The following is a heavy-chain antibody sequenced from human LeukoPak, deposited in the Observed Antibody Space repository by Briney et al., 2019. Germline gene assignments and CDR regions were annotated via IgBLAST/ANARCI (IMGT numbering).Heavy chain of an antibody. J-gene: IGHJ4*02. CDR3: ARDSAPYYDYVWGSYRYTEYYFDY. V-gene: IGHV3-48*04. CDR2: ISSSSSTI. CDR1: GFTFSSYS. Sequence: GGSLRLSCAASGFTFSSYSMNWVRQAPGKGLEWVSYISSSSSTIYYADSVKGRFTISRDNAKNSLYLQMNSLRAEDTAVYYCARDSAPYYDYVWGSYRYTEYYFDYWGQGTLVTVSS. D-gene: IGHD3-16*02.